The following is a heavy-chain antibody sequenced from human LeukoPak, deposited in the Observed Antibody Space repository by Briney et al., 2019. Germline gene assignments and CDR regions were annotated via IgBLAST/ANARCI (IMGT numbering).Heavy chain of an antibody. CDR3: AKANLYDILTGYYNFNL. V-gene: IGHV3-23*01. CDR1: GFTFSSYA. CDR2: ISGSGGST. D-gene: IGHD3-9*01. J-gene: IGHJ5*02. Sequence: GGSLRLSCAASGFTFSSYAMSWVRQAPGKGLEWVSGISGSGGSTYYADSVRGRFTISRDNSKNTLYLQMNSLRAEDTALYYCAKANLYDILTGYYNFNLWGQGTLVTVSS.